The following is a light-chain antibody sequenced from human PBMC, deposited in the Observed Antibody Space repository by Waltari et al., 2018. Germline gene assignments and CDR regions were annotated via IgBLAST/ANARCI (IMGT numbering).Light chain of an antibody. CDR1: QSISSD. CDR3: QQSYTAPYT. Sequence: DIQMTQSPTSLSASVGDRVTITCRASQSISSDLNWYQKKSGKAPKLLIYAASSLQSGVPSSFSGSGSGTDFTLTISSLQPEDFATYYCQQSYTAPYTFGQGTKLEI. J-gene: IGKJ2*01. V-gene: IGKV1-39*01. CDR2: AAS.